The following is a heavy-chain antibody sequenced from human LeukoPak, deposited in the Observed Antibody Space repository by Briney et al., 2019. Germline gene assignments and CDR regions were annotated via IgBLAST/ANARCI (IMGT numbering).Heavy chain of an antibody. Sequence: GGSLRLSCAASGFTFSGSAMRWVRQASGKGLEWVGRIRSKAYSYAAAYAASVKGRFTISRDDSKNTAYLQMNSLKTEDTAVYYCTTNYYDILTGFGYWGQGTLVTVSS. J-gene: IGHJ4*02. D-gene: IGHD3-9*01. V-gene: IGHV3-73*01. CDR2: IRSKAYSYAA. CDR3: TTNYYDILTGFGY. CDR1: GFTFSGSA.